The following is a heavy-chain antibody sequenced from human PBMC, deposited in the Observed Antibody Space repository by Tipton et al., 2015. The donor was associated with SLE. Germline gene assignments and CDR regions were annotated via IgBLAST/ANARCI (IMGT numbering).Heavy chain of an antibody. Sequence: SLRLSCEASGFTFSTYWMHWVRQGPGKGLVWVSAISGSGGSTYYADSVKGRFTISRDNSKNTLYLQMNSLRAEDTAVYYCARDSIGGSYDYWGQGTLVTVSS. D-gene: IGHD1-26*01. CDR2: ISGSGGST. CDR3: ARDSIGGSYDY. J-gene: IGHJ4*02. CDR1: GFTFSTYW. V-gene: IGHV3-23*01.